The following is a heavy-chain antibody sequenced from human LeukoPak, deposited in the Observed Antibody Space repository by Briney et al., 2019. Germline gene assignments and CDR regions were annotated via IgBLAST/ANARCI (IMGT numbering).Heavy chain of an antibody. CDR3: ARGGSSGWYPDYFDY. V-gene: IGHV4-59*01. CDR2: IYYSGST. Sequence: SETLSLTCSVSGGSISSYYWSWIRQPPGKGLEWIGYIYYSGSTNYNPSLKSRATISVDTSKNQFSLKLSSVTAADTAVYYCARGGSSGWYPDYFDYWGQGTLVTVSS. CDR1: GGSISSYY. J-gene: IGHJ4*02. D-gene: IGHD6-19*01.